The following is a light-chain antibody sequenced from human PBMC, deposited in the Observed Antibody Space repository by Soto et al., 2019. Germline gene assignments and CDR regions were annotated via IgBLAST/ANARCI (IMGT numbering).Light chain of an antibody. CDR3: QQYNNWPPWT. V-gene: IGKV3D-15*01. J-gene: IGKJ1*01. CDR1: QSLSSY. Sequence: EIVLTQSPGTLSLSPGERATLSCRASQSLSSYLAWYQQKPGQAPRLLIYGASSRATGIPDRFSGSGSGTDFTLTISSLQSEDFAVYYCQQYNNWPPWTFGQGTKVEIK. CDR2: GAS.